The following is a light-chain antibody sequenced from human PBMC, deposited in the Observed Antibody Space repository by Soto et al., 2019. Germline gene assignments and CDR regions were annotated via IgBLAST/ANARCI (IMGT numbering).Light chain of an antibody. J-gene: IGKJ1*01. CDR2: ATS. Sequence: IVLTQSPGTLSLSPGETATLSCMASQTVNSYYLAWFQQRPGQAPRLLIFATSRRATDIPDRFSGSGSGTDFTLAIRRLEHEDFAVYYCHQFGYSPRTFGQGTKVDIK. CDR1: QTVNSYY. V-gene: IGKV3-20*01. CDR3: HQFGYSPRT.